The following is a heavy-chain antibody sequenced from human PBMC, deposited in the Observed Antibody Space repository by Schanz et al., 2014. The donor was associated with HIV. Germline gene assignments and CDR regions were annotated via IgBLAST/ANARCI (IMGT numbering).Heavy chain of an antibody. D-gene: IGHD1-20*01. J-gene: IGHJ4*02. CDR2: LNTNSGAT. CDR3: ARDWENNWRYVGGFDS. V-gene: IGHV1-2*02. Sequence: QAQLVQSGAEVKKPGASVKASCKASGYSFTGYYVHWVRQAPGQGLEWMGWLNTNSGATNYAQKFQGRVTMTRDTSTGTAYMEVTKLTYDDTAVYYCARDWENNWRYVGGFDSWGLGTLVIVSS. CDR1: GYSFTGYY.